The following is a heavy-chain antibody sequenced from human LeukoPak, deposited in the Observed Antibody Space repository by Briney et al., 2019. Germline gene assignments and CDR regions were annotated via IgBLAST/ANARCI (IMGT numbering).Heavy chain of an antibody. J-gene: IGHJ3*02. D-gene: IGHD3-22*01. CDR1: GFTVSSNY. CDR2: IYSGGST. CDR3: ASDPATSGYDAFDI. V-gene: IGHV3-66*01. Sequence: GGSLRLSCAASGFTVSSNYMSWVRQAPGKGLEWVSVIYSGGSTYYADSVKGRFTISRDNSKNTLYLQMNSLRAEDTAVYYCASDPATSGYDAFDIWGQGTMVTVSS.